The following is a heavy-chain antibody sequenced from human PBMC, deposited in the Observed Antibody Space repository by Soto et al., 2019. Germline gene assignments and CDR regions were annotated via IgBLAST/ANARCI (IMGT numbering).Heavy chain of an antibody. V-gene: IGHV3-23*01. Sequence: GGSLRLSCAASGFTFSSYAMSWVRQAPGKGLEWVSAISGSGGSTYYADSVKGRFTISRDNSKNTPYLQMNSLRAEDTAVYYCAKVGAPYCGGDCYLDYWGQGXLVTVYS. CDR2: ISGSGGST. D-gene: IGHD2-21*02. J-gene: IGHJ4*02. CDR3: AKVGAPYCGGDCYLDY. CDR1: GFTFSSYA.